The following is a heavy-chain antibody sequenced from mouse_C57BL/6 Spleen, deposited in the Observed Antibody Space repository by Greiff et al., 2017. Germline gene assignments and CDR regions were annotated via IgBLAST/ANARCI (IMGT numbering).Heavy chain of an antibody. CDR2: IDPNSGGT. D-gene: IGHD2-4*01. CDR3: ARGGNDYDGDWYFDV. V-gene: IGHV1-72*01. J-gene: IGHJ1*03. CDR1: GYTFTSYW. Sequence: QVQLQQSGAELVKPGASVKLSCKASGYTFTSYWMHWVKQRPGRGLEWIGRIDPNSGGTKYNEKFKSKATLTVDKPSSTAYMQLSSLTSEDSAVYYWARGGNDYDGDWYFDVWGTGTTVTVSS.